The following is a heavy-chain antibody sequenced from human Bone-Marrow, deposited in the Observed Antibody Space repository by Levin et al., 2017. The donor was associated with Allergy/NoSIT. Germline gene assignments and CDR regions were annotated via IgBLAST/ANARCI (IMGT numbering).Heavy chain of an antibody. CDR1: GFTFSNYA. D-gene: IGHD1-26*01. CDR3: AKVLWAGGSYLYDY. CDR2: ISGGDVTT. Sequence: GSLRLSCAASGFTFSNYAMNWVRQAPGKGLEWVSSISGGDVTTYYADFVNGRFTIPRDNSKNTLYLQMNSLRAEDTAIYYCAKVLWAGGSYLYDYWGQGTLVTVSS. J-gene: IGHJ4*02. V-gene: IGHV3-23*01.